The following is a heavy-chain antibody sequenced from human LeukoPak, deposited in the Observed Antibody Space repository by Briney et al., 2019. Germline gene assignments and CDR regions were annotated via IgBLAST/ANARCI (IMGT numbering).Heavy chain of an antibody. CDR2: IWYDGFNK. J-gene: IGHJ4*02. D-gene: IGHD1-26*01. CDR3: AKGLGVGALAQFDY. CDR1: GFTFSSYV. V-gene: IGHV3-33*03. Sequence: GGSLRLSCAASGFTFSSYVMHWVRQAPGKGLEWVAVIWYDGFNKYYADSVKGRFTISRDNSKNTLYLQMNTLRVEDTAVYYCAKGLGVGALAQFDYWGQGTLVTVSS.